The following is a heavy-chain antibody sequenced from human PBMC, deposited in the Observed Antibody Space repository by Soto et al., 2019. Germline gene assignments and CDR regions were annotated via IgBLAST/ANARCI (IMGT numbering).Heavy chain of an antibody. J-gene: IGHJ4*02. CDR2: IDPKSGDT. V-gene: IGHV1-2*02. CDR1: GYSFTDYF. CDR3: AREDEDTAVVV. D-gene: IGHD5-18*01. Sequence: AASVKVSCKASGYSFTDYFIHWVRQAPGQGLEWVGWIDPKSGDTKFPQKFQGRVAVTRDTSITTAYLEVSRLRSDDTAVYYCAREDEDTAVVVWAQGTLVTVSS.